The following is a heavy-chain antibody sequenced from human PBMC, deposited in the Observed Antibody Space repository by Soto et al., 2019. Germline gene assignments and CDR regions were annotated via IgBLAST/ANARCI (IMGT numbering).Heavy chain of an antibody. CDR1: GGSISSYY. D-gene: IGHD2-2*01. V-gene: IGHV4-59*01. J-gene: IGHJ5*02. CDR2: IYYIGST. Sequence: SETLSLTCIVSGGSISSYYWSWIRQPPGKGLEWIGYIYYIGSTNYNPSLKSRVTISVDTSKNQFSLKLSSVTAADTAVYYCARGLRRQLLNWFDPWGQGTLVTVSS. CDR3: ARGLRRQLLNWFDP.